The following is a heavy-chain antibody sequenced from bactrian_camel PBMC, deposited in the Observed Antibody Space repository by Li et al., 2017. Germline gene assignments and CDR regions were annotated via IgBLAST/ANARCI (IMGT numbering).Heavy chain of an antibody. J-gene: IGHJ4*01. CDR1: GYAYC. V-gene: IGHV3S42*01. Sequence: DVQLVESGGGSVQAGGSLTLSCTASGYAYCMAWFRQVPGKEREGIAVLNNRGGRKTYADSVKGRFSVSQGSSPTTLLLEMNNLKPEDTANYTCAADRRRCPGKIPAYEYRGRGTQVTVS. CDR2: LNNRGGRK. D-gene: IGHD2*01. CDR3: AADRRRCPGKIPAYEY.